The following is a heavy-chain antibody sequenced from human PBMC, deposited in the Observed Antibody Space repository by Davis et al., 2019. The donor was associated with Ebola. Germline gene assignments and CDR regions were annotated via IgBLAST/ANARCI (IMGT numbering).Heavy chain of an antibody. CDR3: ARRGILYWYFDL. J-gene: IGHJ2*01. CDR2: IYYSGST. CDR1: GGSISSGGYY. V-gene: IGHV4-31*03. D-gene: IGHD1-26*01. Sequence: MPSETLSLTCTVSGGSISSGGYYWSWIRQHPGKGLEWIGYIYYSGSTYYNPSLKSRVTISVDTSKNQFSLKLSSVTAADTAVYYCARRGILYWYFDLWGRGTLVTVSS.